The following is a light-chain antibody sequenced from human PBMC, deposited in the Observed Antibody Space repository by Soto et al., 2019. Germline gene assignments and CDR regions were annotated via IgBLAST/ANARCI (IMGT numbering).Light chain of an antibody. V-gene: IGKV3-11*01. CDR3: QQRIHWPIT. CDR2: DAS. Sequence: DIVLTQSPATLSLSPGDRVTLSCRASQTVGKYLSWYQHSPGQGPRLLVYDASNRATGVPARFSGSGSETDFTLTISSLEPEDFAVYYCQQRIHWPITFGHGTRLDIK. J-gene: IGKJ5*01. CDR1: QTVGKY.